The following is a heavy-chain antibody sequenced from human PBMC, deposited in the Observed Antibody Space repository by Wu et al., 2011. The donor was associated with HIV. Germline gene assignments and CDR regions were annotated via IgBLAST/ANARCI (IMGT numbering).Heavy chain of an antibody. D-gene: IGHD2-2*01. CDR2: ISPSVGST. V-gene: IGHV1-46*01. Sequence: QVQLVQSGAEVKKPGASVKVSCKASGYTFISYYIHWVRQSPGHGLEWMGMISPSVGSTNYAQRFQARVTMTRDTSTSTVYLDLSSLRSDDTAVYYCARAASEVPAATADYYYYYMTSGAKGPRSPSP. CDR3: ARAASEVPAATADYYYYYMTS. J-gene: IGHJ6*03. CDR1: GYTFISYY.